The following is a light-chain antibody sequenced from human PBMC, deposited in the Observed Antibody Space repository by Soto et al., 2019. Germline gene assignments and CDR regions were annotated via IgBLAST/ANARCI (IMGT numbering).Light chain of an antibody. V-gene: IGKV2-30*01. CDR2: RVS. CDR1: QSLAYSDGNTY. CDR3: MQGTHLYT. Sequence: DVVMTQSPLSLPVTLGQPASISCSSSQSLAYSDGNTYLSWFQQRPGQSPRRLIYRVSNRDSGVPDRFSGSGSGTDFTLKIGRVEAEDVGIYYCMQGTHLYTFGQGTKLEIK. J-gene: IGKJ2*01.